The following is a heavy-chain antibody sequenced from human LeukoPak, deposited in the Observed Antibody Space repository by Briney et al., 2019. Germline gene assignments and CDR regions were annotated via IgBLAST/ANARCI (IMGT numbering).Heavy chain of an antibody. CDR1: GFTFSFYG. CDR2: ISYDGSNK. CDR3: ARAKLDDCGGDCDQYFQH. J-gene: IGHJ1*01. D-gene: IGHD2-21*02. Sequence: GGSLRLSCAASGFTFSFYGMHWVRQAPGKGLEWVAVISYDGSNKHYAGSVKGRFTISRDNSKNTLYLQMNSLRAEDTAVYYCARAKLDDCGGDCDQYFQHWGQGTLVTVSS. V-gene: IGHV3-30*03.